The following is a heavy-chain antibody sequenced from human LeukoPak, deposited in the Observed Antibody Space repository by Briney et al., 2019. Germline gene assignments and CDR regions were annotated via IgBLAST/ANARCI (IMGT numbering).Heavy chain of an antibody. CDR1: GGSFSGYY. J-gene: IGHJ4*02. Sequence: SETLSLTCAVYGGSFSGYYWSWIRQPPGKGMEWIGEINHSGSTNYNPSLKSRVTISVDTSKNQFSLKLSSVTAADTAVYYCARRLGCSSTSRYLGRGLYYFDYWGQGTLVTVSS. D-gene: IGHD2-2*01. V-gene: IGHV4-34*01. CDR3: ARRLGCSSTSRYLGRGLYYFDY. CDR2: INHSGST.